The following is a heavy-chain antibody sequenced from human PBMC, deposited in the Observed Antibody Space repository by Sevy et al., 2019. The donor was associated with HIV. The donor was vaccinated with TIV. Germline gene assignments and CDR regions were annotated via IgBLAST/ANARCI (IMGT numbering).Heavy chain of an antibody. D-gene: IGHD3-3*01. J-gene: IGHJ6*02. CDR2: ISGSGGST. Sequence: GGSLRLSCAASGFSFSSYAMSWVRQTPGMGLQWVSVISGSGGSTYYADSVKGRFTIFRDNSRNTVYLQMNSLRAEDTAVYYCARRPDLGVVILTGVLDVWGQGTTVTVSS. V-gene: IGHV3-23*01. CDR1: GFSFSSYA. CDR3: ARRPDLGVVILTGVLDV.